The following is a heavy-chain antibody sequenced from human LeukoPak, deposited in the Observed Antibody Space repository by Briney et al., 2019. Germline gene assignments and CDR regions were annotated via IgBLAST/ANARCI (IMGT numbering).Heavy chain of an antibody. CDR2: IYPGDSDT. CDR3: ARAARGYGSGSYSPGNWFDP. V-gene: IGHV5-51*01. Sequence: ESLKISCKGSGYSFTSYWIGWVRQMPGKGLEWMGIIYPGDSDTRYSPSFQGQVTISADKSISTAYLQWSSLKASDTAMYYCARAARGYGSGSYSPGNWFDPWGQGTLVTVSS. CDR1: GYSFTSYW. D-gene: IGHD3-10*01. J-gene: IGHJ5*02.